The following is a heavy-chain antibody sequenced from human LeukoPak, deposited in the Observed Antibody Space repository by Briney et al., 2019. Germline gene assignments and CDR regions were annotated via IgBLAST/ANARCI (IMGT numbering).Heavy chain of an antibody. J-gene: IGHJ4*02. V-gene: IGHV3-30*02. D-gene: IGHD4/OR15-4a*01. CDR2: IRFDGSNK. CDR3: ARRAGAYSHPYDY. Sequence: GGSLRLSCVASGFTFSSYGMHWVRQAPGKGLEWVAFIRFDGSNKNYADSVKGRVTISRDNSKNTLYLQMNSLRAEDTAVYYCARRAGAYSHPYDYWGQGTLVTVSS. CDR1: GFTFSSYG.